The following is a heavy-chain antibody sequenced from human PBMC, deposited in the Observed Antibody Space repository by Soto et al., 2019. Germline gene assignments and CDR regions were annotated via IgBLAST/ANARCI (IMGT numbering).Heavy chain of an antibody. CDR3: ARDLWAPGGSTSCYDY. CDR2: IKQDGSEK. J-gene: IGHJ4*02. D-gene: IGHD2-2*01. CDR1: GFTFSSYW. Sequence: WGSLRLSCAASGFTFSSYWMSWVRQAPGKGLEWVANIKQDGSEKYYVDSVKGRFTISRDNAKNSLYLQMNSLRAEDTAVYYCARDLWAPGGSTSCYDYWGQGTLVTVSS. V-gene: IGHV3-7*01.